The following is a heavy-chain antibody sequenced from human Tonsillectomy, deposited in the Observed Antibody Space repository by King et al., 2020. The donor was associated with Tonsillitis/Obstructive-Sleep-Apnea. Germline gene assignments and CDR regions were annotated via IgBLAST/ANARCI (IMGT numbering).Heavy chain of an antibody. V-gene: IGHV1-2*02. Sequence: QLVQSGAEVKKPGASVKVSCKASGYTFTGYYILWVRQAPGQGLEWMGWINPYSGGTHYAQQLHGRVTMTRDTSISTAYMEMSRLISDDTAVYYCARLEAARRSYYFDYGGQGTLVTVSS. J-gene: IGHJ4*02. CDR2: INPYSGGT. CDR1: GYTFTGYY. D-gene: IGHD6-6*01. CDR3: ARLEAARRSYYFDY.